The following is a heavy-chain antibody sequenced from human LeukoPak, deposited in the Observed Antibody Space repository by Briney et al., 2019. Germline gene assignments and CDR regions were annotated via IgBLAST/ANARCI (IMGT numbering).Heavy chain of an antibody. V-gene: IGHV3-7*01. CDR1: GFTFSSYW. D-gene: IGHD3-9*01. CDR2: IKPDGSEK. Sequence: PGGSLRLSCAASGFTFSSYWMSWVRQAPGKGLEWVANIKPDGSEKYYVDSVKGRFTISRDNAKNSLYLQMNSLRAEDSAVYYCARDRFDAEARPLFFDYWGQGILVTVSS. J-gene: IGHJ4*02. CDR3: ARDRFDAEARPLFFDY.